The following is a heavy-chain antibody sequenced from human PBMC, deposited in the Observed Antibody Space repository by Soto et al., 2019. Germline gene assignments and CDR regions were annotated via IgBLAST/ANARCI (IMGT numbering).Heavy chain of an antibody. CDR1: GYTFTSYG. V-gene: IGHV1-18*04. CDR3: ARAPVVPAAMWLAYHYYYYGMDV. CDR2: ISAYNGNT. Sequence: SVKVSCKASGYTFTSYGISWLRQAPGQGLEWMGWISAYNGNTNYAQKLQGRVTMTTDTSTSTAYMELRSLRSDDTAVYYCARAPVVPAAMWLAYHYYYYGMDVWGQGTTVTVSS. D-gene: IGHD2-2*01. J-gene: IGHJ6*02.